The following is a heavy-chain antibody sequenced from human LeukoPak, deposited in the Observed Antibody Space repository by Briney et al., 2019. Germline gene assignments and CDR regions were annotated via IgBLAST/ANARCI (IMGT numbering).Heavy chain of an antibody. D-gene: IGHD6-13*01. Sequence: GESLKISCKGSGYNFASYWIGWVRQMPGKGLEWMGIIYPDDSDTRYSPSFQGQVTISADKSISTAYLQWSNLKASDTAIYYCARRSSGAPSSWCAPWGQGTLVTVSS. V-gene: IGHV5-51*01. CDR1: GYNFASYW. CDR2: IYPDDSDT. J-gene: IGHJ5*02. CDR3: ARRSSGAPSSWCAP.